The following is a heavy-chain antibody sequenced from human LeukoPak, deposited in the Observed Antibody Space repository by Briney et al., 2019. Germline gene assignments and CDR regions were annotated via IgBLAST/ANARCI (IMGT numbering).Heavy chain of an antibody. CDR3: ARDDYGSGSWNDY. J-gene: IGHJ4*02. V-gene: IGHV3-20*04. CDR1: GFTFDDYG. D-gene: IGHD3-10*01. CDR2: IIWSGGST. Sequence: PGGSLRLSCAASGFTFDDYGMSWVRQAPGKGLEWVSGIIWSGGSTGYADSVKGRFTISRDNAKNSLYLQMNSLRAEDTSLYYCARDDYGSGSWNDYWGQGTLVTVSS.